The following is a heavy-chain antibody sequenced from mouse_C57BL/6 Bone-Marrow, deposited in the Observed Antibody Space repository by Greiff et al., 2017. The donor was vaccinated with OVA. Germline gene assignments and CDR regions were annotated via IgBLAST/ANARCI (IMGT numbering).Heavy chain of an antibody. CDR3: ARQVVTTEGYYYAMDY. J-gene: IGHJ4*01. D-gene: IGHD2-2*01. V-gene: IGHV5-2*01. CDR1: EYEFPSHD. Sequence: EVQVVESGGGLVQPGESLKLSCESNEYEFPSHDMSWVRKTPEKRLELVAAINSDGGSTYYPDTMERRFIISRDNTKKTLYLQMSSLRSEDTALYYCARQVVTTEGYYYAMDYWGQGTSVTVSS. CDR2: INSDGGST.